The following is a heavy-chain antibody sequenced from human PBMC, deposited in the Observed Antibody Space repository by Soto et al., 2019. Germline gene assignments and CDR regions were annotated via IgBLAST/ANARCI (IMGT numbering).Heavy chain of an antibody. CDR3: ARYGVRGVMGDFDY. CDR1: GGSISSGGYY. V-gene: IGHV4-31*03. J-gene: IGHJ4*02. D-gene: IGHD3-10*01. Sequence: SETLSLTCTVSGGSISSGGYYWSWIRQHPGKGLEWIGYIYYSGSTYYNPSLKSRVTISVDTSKNQFSLKLSSVTAADTAVYYCARYGVRGVMGDFDYWGQGTLVTVSS. CDR2: IYYSGST.